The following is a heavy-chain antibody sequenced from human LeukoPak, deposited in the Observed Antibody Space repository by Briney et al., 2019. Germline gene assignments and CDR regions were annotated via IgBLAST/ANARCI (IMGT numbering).Heavy chain of an antibody. CDR1: GFTFDDFA. J-gene: IGHJ4*02. Sequence: GGSLRLSCAASGFTFDDFAMHWVRQAPGKGLEWVSSITWNSGRIGYADSVKGRFTIPRDNARNSLYLQMNSLRVEDTAFYYCARGLTTVTAYFEYWGQGTLVTVSP. V-gene: IGHV3-9*01. D-gene: IGHD4-17*01. CDR3: ARGLTTVTAYFEY. CDR2: ITWNSGRI.